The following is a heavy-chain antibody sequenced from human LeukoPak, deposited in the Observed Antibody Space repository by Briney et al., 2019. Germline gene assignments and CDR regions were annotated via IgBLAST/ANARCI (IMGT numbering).Heavy chain of an antibody. CDR3: ARGLYGDQGYFYYGMDV. V-gene: IGHV3-53*01. CDR2: IYSRGSI. Sequence: PGGSLRLSYAASGFTVSINYMSWVRQAPGKGLEWVSVIYSRGSIYYADSVKGRFTMSRDNSKNTLSLQMNSLRVEDTAMYYCARGLYGDQGYFYYGMDVWGKGTTVTVSS. D-gene: IGHD4-17*01. CDR1: GFTVSINY. J-gene: IGHJ6*04.